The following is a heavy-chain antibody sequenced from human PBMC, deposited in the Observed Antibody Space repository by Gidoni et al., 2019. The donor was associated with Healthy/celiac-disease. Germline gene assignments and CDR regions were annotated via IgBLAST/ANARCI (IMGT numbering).Heavy chain of an antibody. CDR2: IYSGGST. CDR3: ASYGGTMRPVDY. Sequence: EVQLVESGGCLVQPGGSLRLSCAASGFTVSSNYMSGVRQAPGKGLEWVVVIYSGGSTYYADSVKGRFTISRHNSKNTLYLQMNSLRAEDTAVDYCASYGGTMRPVDYWGQGTLVTVSS. J-gene: IGHJ4*02. D-gene: IGHD4-17*01. V-gene: IGHV3-53*04. CDR1: GFTVSSNY.